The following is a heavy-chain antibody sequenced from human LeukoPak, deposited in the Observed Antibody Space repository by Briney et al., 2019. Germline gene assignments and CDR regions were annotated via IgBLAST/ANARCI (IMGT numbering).Heavy chain of an antibody. CDR3: ARGPLRFLEWWYNWFDP. CDR1: GGSFSGYY. CDR2: INHSGST. V-gene: IGHV4-34*01. D-gene: IGHD3-3*01. J-gene: IGHJ5*02. Sequence: SETLSLTCAVYGGSFSGYYWSWIRRPPGKGLEWIGEINHSGSTNYNPSLKSRVTISVDTSKNQFSLKLSSVTAADTAVYYWARGPLRFLEWWYNWFDPWGQGTLVTVSS.